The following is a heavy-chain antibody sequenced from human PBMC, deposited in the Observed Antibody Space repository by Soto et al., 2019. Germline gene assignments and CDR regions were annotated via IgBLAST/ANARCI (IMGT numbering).Heavy chain of an antibody. Sequence: GGSLRLSCASSVFTFSNAWMSCVRHSPGKWLEWVGRIKSKTDGGTTDYAAPVKGRFTISRDDSKNTLYLQMNSLKTEDTAVYYCTTGLRFLEWLLSTLYYYGMDVWGQGTTVTVSS. V-gene: IGHV3-15*01. J-gene: IGHJ6*01. D-gene: IGHD3-3*01. CDR1: VFTFSNAW. CDR2: IKSKTDGGTT. CDR3: TTGLRFLEWLLSTLYYYGMDV.